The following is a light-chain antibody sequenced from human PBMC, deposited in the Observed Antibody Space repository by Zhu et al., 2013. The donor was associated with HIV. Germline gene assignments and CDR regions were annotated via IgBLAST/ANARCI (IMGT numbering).Light chain of an antibody. CDR1: QSVSTW. CDR3: QQHIYWPRLT. Sequence: DTQMTQSPSTLSASVGDRVTMTCRASQSVSTWVAWYQHKPGKAPKLLIYKASSLQSGVPSRFSGSGSGTEFTLTISSLQSEDVAVYYCQQHIYWPRLTFGGGTKVEIK. J-gene: IGKJ4*01. CDR2: KAS. V-gene: IGKV1-5*03.